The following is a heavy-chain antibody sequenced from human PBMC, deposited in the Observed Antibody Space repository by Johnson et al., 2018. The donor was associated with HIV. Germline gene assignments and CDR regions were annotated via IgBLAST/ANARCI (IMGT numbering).Heavy chain of an antibody. CDR3: ARKGDAFDI. CDR2: ISYDGSNK. V-gene: IGHV3-30*04. J-gene: IGHJ3*02. Sequence: MQLVESGGGVVQPGRSLRLSCAASGFTFSSYAMHWVRQAPGKGLEWVAVISYDGSNKYYADSVKGRFTISRDNSKNTLYLQMNSLRAEDTAVYYCARKGDAFDIWGQGTMVTVSS. CDR1: GFTFSSYA.